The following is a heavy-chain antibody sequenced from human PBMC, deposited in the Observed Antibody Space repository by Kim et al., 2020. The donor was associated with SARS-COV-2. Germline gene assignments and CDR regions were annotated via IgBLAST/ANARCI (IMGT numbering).Heavy chain of an antibody. J-gene: IGHJ4*02. CDR1: GFTFDDYA. CDR3: AKTTSGWRYYFDY. Sequence: GGSLRLSCAASGFTFDDYAMHWVRQAPGKGLEWVSGISWNSGSIGYADSVKGRFTISRDNAKNSLYLQMNSLRAEDTALYYCAKTTSGWRYYFDYWGQGTLVTVSS. CDR2: ISWNSGSI. V-gene: IGHV3-9*01. D-gene: IGHD6-19*01.